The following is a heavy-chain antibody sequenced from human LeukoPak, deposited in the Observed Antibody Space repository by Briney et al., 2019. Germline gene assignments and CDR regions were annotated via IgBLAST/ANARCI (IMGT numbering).Heavy chain of an antibody. CDR1: GFTFSSYA. CDR2: ISYDGSNK. V-gene: IGHV3-30*04. J-gene: IGHJ4*02. Sequence: GGSLRLSCAASGFTFSSYAMHWVRQAPGKGLEWVAVISYDGSNKYYADSVKGRFTISRDNSKNTLYLQMNSLRAEDTAVYYCARDGGAAAAGTVDYWGQGTLVTVSS. CDR3: ARDGGAAAAGTVDY. D-gene: IGHD6-13*01.